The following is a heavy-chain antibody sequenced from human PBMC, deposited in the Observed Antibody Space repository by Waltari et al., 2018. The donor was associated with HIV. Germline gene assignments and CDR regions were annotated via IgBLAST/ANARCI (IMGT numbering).Heavy chain of an antibody. V-gene: IGHV3-21*01. J-gene: IGHJ6*02. CDR2: IRSSSSDI. CDR3: ARERVANKVPYYYYYGMDV. CDR1: GFTSSSYS. D-gene: IGHD5-12*01. Sequence: EVQLVESGGGLVKPGGSLRLSCAASGFTSSSYSMNWVRQAPGKGLGWVSSIRSSSSDIYYAEQVKRQFTITRDNAKTALYLQMNSLIAEDTAVYYCARERVANKVPYYYYYGMDVWGQGTTVTDS.